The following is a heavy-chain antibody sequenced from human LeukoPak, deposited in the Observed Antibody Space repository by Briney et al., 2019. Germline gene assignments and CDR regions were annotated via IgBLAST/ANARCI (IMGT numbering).Heavy chain of an antibody. V-gene: IGHV3-21*01. D-gene: IGHD1-26*01. CDR1: GFTFSNAW. J-gene: IGHJ3*02. CDR2: ISSSNSYI. Sequence: GGSLRLSCAASGFTFSNAWMSWVRQAPGKGLEWVSSISSSNSYIYYADSMKGRFTISRDNAKNSLYLQMNSLRAEDTAVYYCARDRRGIGKAFDIWGQGTMVTVSS. CDR3: ARDRRGIGKAFDI.